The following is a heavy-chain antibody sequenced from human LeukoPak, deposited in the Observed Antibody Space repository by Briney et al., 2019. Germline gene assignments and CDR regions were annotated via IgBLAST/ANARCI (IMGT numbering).Heavy chain of an antibody. V-gene: IGHV3-74*01. D-gene: IGHD1-26*01. Sequence: GGSLRLSCAASGFTFSSYAMHWVRQAPGKGLVWVSRINEDGSTTNCADSVKGRSTIFRDNAKNTLYLQMNSLRAEDTAVYYCVRDLGGRSGHWGQGTLVTVSS. CDR3: VRDLGGRSGH. CDR2: INEDGSTT. J-gene: IGHJ4*02. CDR1: GFTFSSYA.